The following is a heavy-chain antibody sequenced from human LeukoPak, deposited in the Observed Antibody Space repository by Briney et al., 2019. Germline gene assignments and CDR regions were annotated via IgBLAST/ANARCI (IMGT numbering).Heavy chain of an antibody. CDR1: GYTFTSYG. CDR3: ARKGAYCSSTSCYSNDAFDI. V-gene: IGHV1-18*01. D-gene: IGHD2-2*01. CDR2: ISAYNGNT. Sequence: ASVKVSCKASGYTFTSYGISWVRQAPGQGLEWMGWISAYNGNTNYAQKFQGRVTMTTDTSTSTAYMELRSLRSDDTAVYYCARKGAYCSSTSCYSNDAFDIWGQGTMVTVSP. J-gene: IGHJ3*02.